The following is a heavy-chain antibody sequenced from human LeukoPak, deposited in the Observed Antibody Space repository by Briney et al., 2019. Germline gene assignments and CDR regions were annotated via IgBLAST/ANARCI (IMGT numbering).Heavy chain of an antibody. CDR3: ARADCSSTSCYDTYYYYYTDV. CDR1: GGTFSSYA. D-gene: IGHD2-2*01. CDR2: IIPIFGTA. J-gene: IGHJ6*03. Sequence: SVKVSCKASGGTFSSYAISWVRQAPGQGLEWMGGIIPIFGTANYAQKFQGRVTITADESTSTAYMELSSLRSEDTAVYYCARADCSSTSCYDTYYYYYTDVWGKGTTVTVSS. V-gene: IGHV1-69*13.